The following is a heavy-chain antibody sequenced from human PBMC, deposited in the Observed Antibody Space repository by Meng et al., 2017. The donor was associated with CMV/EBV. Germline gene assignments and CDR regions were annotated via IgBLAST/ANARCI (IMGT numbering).Heavy chain of an antibody. D-gene: IGHD4-17*01. CDR2: IDEEDHN. V-gene: IGHV2-5*02. CDR1: GVSLTSIRVR. J-gene: IGHJ4*02. Sequence: NDSNTTLVKPTATLTLMCALSGVSLTSIRVRVGCLCHTSGKALDWLALIDEEDHNHHRPSLKTGLTNTNDSCNSRVGLIKPSMHPRYTATYFCAHRGSDGDLGYWGQGTLVTVSS. CDR3: AHRGSDGDLGY.